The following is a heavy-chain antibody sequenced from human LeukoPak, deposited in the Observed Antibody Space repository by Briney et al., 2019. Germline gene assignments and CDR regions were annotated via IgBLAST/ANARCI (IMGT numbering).Heavy chain of an antibody. CDR2: FYNSGRS. D-gene: IGHD3-16*01. Sequence: SETLSLTCTVSDDSISEYYRGWIRRSPGKGLEWIGYFYNSGRSSYNRSLKRRVTISADTSKNHFSLKPDSVTTADTAVDYCTRGDGWLIDYWGQGILVTVSS. CDR3: TRGDGWLIDY. J-gene: IGHJ4*02. CDR1: DDSISEYY. V-gene: IGHV4-59*13.